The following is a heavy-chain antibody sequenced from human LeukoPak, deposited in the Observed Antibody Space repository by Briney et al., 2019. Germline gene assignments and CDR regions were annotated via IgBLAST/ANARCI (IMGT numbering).Heavy chain of an antibody. CDR3: ARGPLTIYCGGDCYHDY. D-gene: IGHD2-21*02. CDR1: GYTFASYD. CDR2: MNPNSGNT. J-gene: IGHJ4*02. V-gene: IGHV1-8*03. Sequence: ASLKVSCKASGYTFASYDINWVRQATGQGLEWMGWMNPNSGNTGYAQKFQGRVTITRNTSISTAYMELSSLRSEDTAVYYCARGPLTIYCGGDCYHDYWGQGTLVTVSS.